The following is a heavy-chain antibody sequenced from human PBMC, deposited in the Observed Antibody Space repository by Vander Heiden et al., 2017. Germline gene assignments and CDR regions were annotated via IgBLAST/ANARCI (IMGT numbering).Heavy chain of an antibody. V-gene: IGHV3-21*01. CDR1: GVIISGAS. CDR2: ISSRDTYI. CDR3: ASPSAVIPAASEGWFAP. J-gene: IGHJ5*02. D-gene: IGHD2-2*01. Sequence: EVQLVESGGGPLKAGGPLRLCCAASGVIISGASMNWVRQAPGKGLGWVASISSRDTYIYYAESVKGRFTISRDNARNSLYLEMNSLRVEDTAVYYCASPSAVIPAASEGWFAPWGQGTLVTVSS.